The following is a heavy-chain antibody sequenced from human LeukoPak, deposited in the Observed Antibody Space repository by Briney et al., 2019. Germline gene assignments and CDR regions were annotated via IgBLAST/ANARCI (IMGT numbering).Heavy chain of an antibody. V-gene: IGHV1-2*02. CDR1: GYTFTGYY. CDR3: ARGGEVCSSSSCYRGHDY. D-gene: IGHD2-2*01. Sequence: ASVKVSCMASGYTFTGYYMHWVRQAPGQGLEWMGWINPKSGGPTYEKKFKGRVTMTRDTSTSTAYMGLSRLRSDDTAVYYCARGGEVCSSSSCYRGHDYWGQGTLVTVSS. CDR2: INPKSGGP. J-gene: IGHJ4*02.